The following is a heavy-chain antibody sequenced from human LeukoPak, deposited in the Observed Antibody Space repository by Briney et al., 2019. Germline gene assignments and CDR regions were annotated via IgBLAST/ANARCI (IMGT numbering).Heavy chain of an antibody. CDR3: ARGPSGYHNA. D-gene: IGHD5-12*01. J-gene: IGHJ4*02. CDR2: ISSSDSTI. CDR1: GFTFSSYE. V-gene: IGHV3-48*03. Sequence: PGGSLRLSCAASGFTFSSYEMHWVRQAPGKGLEWVSYISSSDSTIYYADSVKGRFTISRDNAKNSLYLQMNSLRAEDTAVYYCARGPSGYHNAGGQGTLVTVSS.